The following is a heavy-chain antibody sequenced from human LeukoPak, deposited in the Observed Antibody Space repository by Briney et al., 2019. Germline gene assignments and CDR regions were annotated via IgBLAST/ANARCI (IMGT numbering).Heavy chain of an antibody. V-gene: IGHV1-18*01. CDR1: GYTFTSYG. J-gene: IGHJ4*02. CDR2: ISAYNGNT. D-gene: IGHD1-26*01. CDR3: ARNSGSYYGGGGYYFDY. Sequence: ASVKVSCKASGYTFTSYGISWVRQAPGQGLEWMGWISAYNGNTNYAQKLQGRVTMTTDTSTSKAYLELRSLRSDETAVYYCARNSGSYYGGGGYYFDYWGQGTLVTVSS.